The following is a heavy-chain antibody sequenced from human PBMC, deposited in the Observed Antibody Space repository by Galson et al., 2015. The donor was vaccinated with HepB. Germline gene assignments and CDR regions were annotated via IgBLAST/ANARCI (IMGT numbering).Heavy chain of an antibody. CDR2: INAGNGNT. CDR1: GYTFTSYA. V-gene: IGHV1-3*01. Sequence: SVKVSCKASGYTFTSYAMHWVRQAPGQRLEWMGWINAGNGNTKYSQKFQGRVTITRDTSASTAYMELSSLRSEDTAVYYCARDGRWLQYDAFDIWGQGTMVTVSS. D-gene: IGHD5-24*01. CDR3: ARDGRWLQYDAFDI. J-gene: IGHJ3*02.